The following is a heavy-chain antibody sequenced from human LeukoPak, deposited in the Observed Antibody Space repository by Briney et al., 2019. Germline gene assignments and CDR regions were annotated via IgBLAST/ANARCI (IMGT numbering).Heavy chain of an antibody. Sequence: GGSLRLSCAASGFTFSTYSIHWVRQAPGKGLEWVAVISYDRNNRFYADSLKGRFTISRDNSKNTLYLQMNSLRAEDTAVYYCARDFSRGSYKGRDYYMDVWGKGTTVTVSS. D-gene: IGHD3-16*01. CDR3: ARDFSRGSYKGRDYYMDV. CDR1: GFTFSTYS. V-gene: IGHV3-30*04. CDR2: ISYDRNNR. J-gene: IGHJ6*03.